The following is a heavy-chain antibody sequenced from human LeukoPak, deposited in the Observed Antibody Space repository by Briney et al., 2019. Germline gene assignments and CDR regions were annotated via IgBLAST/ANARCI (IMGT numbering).Heavy chain of an antibody. D-gene: IGHD6-6*01. CDR3: AKEGNAWVGSSLGDV. V-gene: IGHV3-23*01. J-gene: IGHJ6*04. Sequence: GGSLRLSCAASGFTFSSYAMTWVRQAPGKGLEWVSAISGSGGSRYYADSVKGRFTISRDNSKNTLYLQMNSLRAEDTAVYYCAKEGNAWVGSSLGDVWGKGTTVTVSS. CDR2: ISGSGGSR. CDR1: GFTFSSYA.